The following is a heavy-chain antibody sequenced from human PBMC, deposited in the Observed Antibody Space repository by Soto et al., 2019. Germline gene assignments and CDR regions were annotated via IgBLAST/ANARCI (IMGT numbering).Heavy chain of an antibody. V-gene: IGHV4-4*07. J-gene: IGHJ6*02. CDR2: IYTSGST. CDR1: GGSISSYY. CDR3: ARDLLGGRYYYGMDV. Sequence: SETLSLTCTVSGGSISSYYWSWIRQPAGKGLEWIGRIYTSGSTNYNPSLKSRVNMSVDTSKNQFSLKLSSVTAADTAVYYCARDLLGGRYYYGMDVWGQGTTVTVSS. D-gene: IGHD3-3*02.